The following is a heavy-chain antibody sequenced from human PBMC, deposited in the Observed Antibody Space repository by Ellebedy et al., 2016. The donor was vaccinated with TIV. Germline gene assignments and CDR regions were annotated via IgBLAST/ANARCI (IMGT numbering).Heavy chain of an antibody. J-gene: IGHJ2*01. CDR2: ISYDGSNK. V-gene: IGHV3-30*03. CDR3: VREVADTSDYYGWDLDL. D-gene: IGHD3-22*01. CDR1: GFTFSSYG. Sequence: GESLKISCAASGFTFSSYGMHWVRQAPGKGLEWVAVISYDGSNKYYADSVKGRFTISRDNSKNTLYLQMNSLRAGDTAVYYCVREVADTSDYYGWDLDLWGRGTVVTVSS.